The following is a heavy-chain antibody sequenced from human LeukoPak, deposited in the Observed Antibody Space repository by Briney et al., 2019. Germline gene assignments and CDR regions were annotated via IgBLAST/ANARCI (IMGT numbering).Heavy chain of an antibody. CDR1: GYTFTSYG. CDR3: ARALCSSTSCYSQDY. J-gene: IGHJ4*02. V-gene: IGHV1-18*01. D-gene: IGHD2-2*01. Sequence: GASVKVSCKASGYTFTSYGISWVRQAPGQGLEWMGWISAYNGNTNYAQKLQGRVTMTTDTSTSTDYMELRSLRSDDTAVYYCARALCSSTSCYSQDYWGQGTLVTVSS. CDR2: ISAYNGNT.